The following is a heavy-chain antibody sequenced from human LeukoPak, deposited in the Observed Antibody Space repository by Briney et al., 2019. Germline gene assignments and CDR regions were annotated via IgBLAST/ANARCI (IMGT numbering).Heavy chain of an antibody. D-gene: IGHD5-18*01. J-gene: IGHJ6*02. CDR3: AKDDSHYYYDGMDV. Sequence: GGALRLSPAASGFTFSKYVMSWVRPAPRRGREGVSQISGSGGSTYYADSAKGRFTISRDNSKNTLYLQMNSLRAEDTAVYYCAKDDSHYYYDGMDVWGQGTTVTVSS. CDR2: ISGSGGST. CDR1: GFTFSKYV. V-gene: IGHV3-23*01.